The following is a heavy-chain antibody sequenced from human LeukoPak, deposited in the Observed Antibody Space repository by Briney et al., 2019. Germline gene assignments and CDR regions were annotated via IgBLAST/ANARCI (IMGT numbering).Heavy chain of an antibody. CDR1: GLTFSTCG. CDR3: AKDRSYYDSGGYRNFDY. D-gene: IGHD3-22*01. Sequence: GGSLRLSCAASGLTFSTCGMHWVRQAPGKGLEWVAFIRYDGSNKYYADSVKGRFIISRDNSENTLYLQMNSPRAEDTAAYYCAKDRSYYDSGGYRNFDYWGQGTLVTV. V-gene: IGHV3-30*02. CDR2: IRYDGSNK. J-gene: IGHJ4*02.